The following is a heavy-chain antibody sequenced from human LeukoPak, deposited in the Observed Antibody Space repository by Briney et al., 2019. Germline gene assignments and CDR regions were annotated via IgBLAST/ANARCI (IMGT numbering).Heavy chain of an antibody. J-gene: IGHJ6*03. CDR3: AGDQGDYYDSSGYTGYYYYYYMDV. CDR2: IYTSGST. V-gene: IGHV4-4*07. D-gene: IGHD3-22*01. Sequence: SETLSLTCTVSGGSISSYYWSWIRQPAGKGLEWIGRIYTSGSTNYNPSLKSRVTMSVDTSKNQFSLKLSSVTAADTAVYYCAGDQGDYYDSSGYTGYYYYYYMDVWGKGTTVTVSS. CDR1: GGSISSYY.